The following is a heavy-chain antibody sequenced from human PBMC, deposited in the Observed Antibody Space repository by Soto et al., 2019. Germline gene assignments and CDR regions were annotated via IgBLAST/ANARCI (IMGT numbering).Heavy chain of an antibody. CDR3: ARVLGYCSGGSCYHYYHYMDV. CDR2: INHSGST. V-gene: IGHV4-34*01. J-gene: IGHJ6*03. D-gene: IGHD2-15*01. Sequence: LVMMSHTCGVGDGSCSGYYWSCIRQPTGKGLEWIGEINHSGSTNYNPSLKTRVTISVDTSKNQFSLKLTSVTAADTSVYFCARVLGYCSGGSCYHYYHYMDVWGRGTTVTVSS. CDR1: DGSCSGYY.